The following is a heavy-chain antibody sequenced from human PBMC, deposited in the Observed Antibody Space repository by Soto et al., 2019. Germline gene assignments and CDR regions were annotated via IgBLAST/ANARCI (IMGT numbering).Heavy chain of an antibody. J-gene: IGHJ6*02. CDR3: ARIHNRNKGYYDHSYGMDV. V-gene: IGHV5-51*01. Sequence: GESLKISCKGSGYSFPSQWIGWVRQTPGKGLEWMGSIYPADSDTRYSPSFQGQVTISADKSIRTAYLEWSSLKASDSAMYYCARIHNRNKGYYDHSYGMDVWGQGTTVTVSS. CDR2: IYPADSDT. CDR1: GYSFPSQW.